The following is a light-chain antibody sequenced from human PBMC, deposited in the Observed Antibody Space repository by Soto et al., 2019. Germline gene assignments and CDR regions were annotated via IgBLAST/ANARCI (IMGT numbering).Light chain of an antibody. CDR2: DAS. J-gene: IGKJ4*01. CDR3: QQRSNGPPLT. CDR1: LSISSY. V-gene: IGKV3-11*01. Sequence: IVMTQSTATLSVSPGEGSTLSCRASLSISSYLAWYQQKPGQAPRLLIYDASNRATGIPARFSGSGSGTDFTLTISSLEPEDFAVYYCQQRSNGPPLTFGGGTKVDIK.